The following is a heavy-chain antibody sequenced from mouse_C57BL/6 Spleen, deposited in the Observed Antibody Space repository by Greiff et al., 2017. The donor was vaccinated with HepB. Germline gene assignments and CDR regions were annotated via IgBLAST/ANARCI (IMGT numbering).Heavy chain of an antibody. D-gene: IGHD2-4*01. CDR1: GFTFSSYA. CDR3: ARDRVYDYDGFDV. J-gene: IGHJ1*03. CDR2: MSDGGSYT. V-gene: IGHV5-4*01. Sequence: DVMLVESGGGLVKPGGSLKLSCAASGFTFSSYAMSWVRQTPEKRLEWVATMSDGGSYTYYPDNVKGRFTISRDNAKNNLYLQMSHLKSEDTAMYYCARDRVYDYDGFDVWGTGTTVTVSS.